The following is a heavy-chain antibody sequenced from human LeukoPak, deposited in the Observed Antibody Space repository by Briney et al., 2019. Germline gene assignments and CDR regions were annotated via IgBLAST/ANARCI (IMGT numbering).Heavy chain of an antibody. D-gene: IGHD3-10*01. Sequence: GRSLRLSCAASGFTFDDYAMHWVRQAPGKGLERVSGISWNSGILGYADSVKGRFTISRDNAKNSLYLQMNSLRAEDTALYYCAKAGSKANDWFDPWGQGTLVTVSS. CDR1: GFTFDDYA. V-gene: IGHV3-9*01. CDR3: AKAGSKANDWFDP. CDR2: ISWNSGIL. J-gene: IGHJ5*02.